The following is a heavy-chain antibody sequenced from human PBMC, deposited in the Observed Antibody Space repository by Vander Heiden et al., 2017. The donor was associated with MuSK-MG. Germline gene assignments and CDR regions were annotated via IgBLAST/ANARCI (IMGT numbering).Heavy chain of an antibody. J-gene: IGHJ6*02. V-gene: IGHV5-51*01. CDR1: GYSFTSYW. CDR3: AIRYCYGSGSYYYYGMDV. CDR2: IYPGDSDT. D-gene: IGHD3-10*01. Sequence: EVQLVQSGAEVKKPGESLKIFCKGSGYSFTSYWIGWVRQMPGKGLEWMGIIYPGDSDTRYSPSFQGQVTISADKSISTAYLQWSSLKASDTAMYYCAIRYCYGSGSYYYYGMDVWGQGTTVTVSS.